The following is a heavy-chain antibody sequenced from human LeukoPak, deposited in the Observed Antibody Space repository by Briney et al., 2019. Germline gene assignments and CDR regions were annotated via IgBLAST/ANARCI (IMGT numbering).Heavy chain of an antibody. J-gene: IGHJ4*02. CDR3: ARSQANKYYFDY. CDR2: TDWDDDK. D-gene: IGHD1/OR15-1a*01. CDR1: GFSLTTSGMC. V-gene: IGHV2-70*12. Sequence: ESGPTLLKPTQTLMLARTSSGFSLTTSGMCVSWIRQPPGKALEWLARTDWDDDKYYSASLKTRLTISKGTSKNQVVLTMTNMDPVDTATYYCARSQANKYYFDYWGQGTLVTVSS.